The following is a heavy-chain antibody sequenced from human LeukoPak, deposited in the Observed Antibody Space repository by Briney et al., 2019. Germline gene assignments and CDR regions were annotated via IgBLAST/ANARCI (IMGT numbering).Heavy chain of an antibody. CDR1: GYSISSGYY. Sequence: SETLSLTCTVSGYSISSGYYWGWIRQPPGKGLEWIGSIYYSGSTYYNPSLKSRVTISVDTSKNQFSLKLSSVTAADTAVYYCAREIHYYYDSSGLSAFDIWGQGTMVTVSS. D-gene: IGHD3-22*01. J-gene: IGHJ3*02. CDR2: IYYSGST. CDR3: AREIHYYYDSSGLSAFDI. V-gene: IGHV4-38-2*02.